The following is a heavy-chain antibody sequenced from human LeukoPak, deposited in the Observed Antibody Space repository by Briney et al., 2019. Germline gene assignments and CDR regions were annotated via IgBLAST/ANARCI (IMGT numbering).Heavy chain of an antibody. Sequence: GASVKVSCKASGYSFTDYHMHWVRQAPGQGLEWMGWINPNSGDANYAQNFQGRVTMTWDTSISTAYMELSRLRSDDTAVYYCARGDGSGSYYNYWGQGTLVTVSS. CDR1: GYSFTDYH. CDR3: ARGDGSGSYYNY. J-gene: IGHJ4*02. CDR2: INPNSGDA. D-gene: IGHD3-10*01. V-gene: IGHV1-2*02.